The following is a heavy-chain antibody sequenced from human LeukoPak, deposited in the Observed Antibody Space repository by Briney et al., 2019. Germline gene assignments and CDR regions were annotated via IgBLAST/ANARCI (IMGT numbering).Heavy chain of an antibody. CDR3: ARGLVGFDY. V-gene: IGHV4-59*01. Sequence: PSETLSLTCTVSGGSISSYYWSWIRQPPGKGLEWIGYIYYSASTNYNPSLKSRVTISLDTSENQFSLKVSSVTAADTAVYYCARGLVGFDYWGQGTLVTVSS. CDR1: GGSISSYY. J-gene: IGHJ4*02. CDR2: IYYSAST. D-gene: IGHD1-26*01.